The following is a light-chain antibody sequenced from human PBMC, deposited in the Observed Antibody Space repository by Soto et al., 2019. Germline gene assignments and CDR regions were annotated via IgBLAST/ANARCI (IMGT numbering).Light chain of an antibody. J-gene: IGKJ5*01. CDR3: QQSYMDPIT. CDR2: DAS. Sequence: DIQMTQSPSSLSASVGNRVTITCRASQSISTYLNWYQKKPGKAPNLLIYDASRLQSRVPSRFSGSGAGTDFTLSISSVQPEDFATYFCQQSYMDPITFGQGTQLEI. V-gene: IGKV1-39*01. CDR1: QSISTY.